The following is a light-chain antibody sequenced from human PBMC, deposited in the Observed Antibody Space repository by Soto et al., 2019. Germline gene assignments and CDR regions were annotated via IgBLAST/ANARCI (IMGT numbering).Light chain of an antibody. V-gene: IGKV1-5*01. J-gene: IGKJ1*01. CDR1: QSISSW. Sequence: DIQMTQSPSTLSASVGDRVTITCRASQSISSWLAWYQQKPGKAPKLLIYDASSLGSGVPSRFSGSGSGTEFTLTISSLQPDDFAAYYCQQYNSYSTWTFGRGTKVDIK. CDR3: QQYNSYSTWT. CDR2: DAS.